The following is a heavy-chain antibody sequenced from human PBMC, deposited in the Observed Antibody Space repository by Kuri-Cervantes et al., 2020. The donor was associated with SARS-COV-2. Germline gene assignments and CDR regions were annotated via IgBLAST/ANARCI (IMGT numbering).Heavy chain of an antibody. J-gene: IGHJ4*02. D-gene: IGHD2-8*02. CDR1: GFTFSNYG. V-gene: IGHV3-30*02. CDR3: ARDCSTGLCTSFDY. Sequence: GGSLRLSCVASGFTFSNYGMHWVRQAPGKGLEWVAYIRYDGSETYYADSVKGRLSISRGNSKNSLYVQMDSLTPEDTAMYYCARDCSTGLCTSFDYWGQGTLVTVSS. CDR2: IRYDGSET.